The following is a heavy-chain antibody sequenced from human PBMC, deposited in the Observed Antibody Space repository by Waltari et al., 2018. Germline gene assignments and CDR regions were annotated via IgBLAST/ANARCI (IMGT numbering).Heavy chain of an antibody. V-gene: IGHV1-2*02. D-gene: IGHD3-3*01. CDR2: INPKTGGT. Sequence: QVQLVQSGAEVKKPGASVRVSCKASGYTFRDHHIYWLRQAPGQGLEWMGWINPKTGGTNPAQKFQGRVTMTRDTSISTVYMELTSLTSDDTAVYYCARDLFPDFWSGYGFDIWGQGTTVTVSS. CDR3: ARDLFPDFWSGYGFDI. J-gene: IGHJ3*02. CDR1: GYTFRDHH.